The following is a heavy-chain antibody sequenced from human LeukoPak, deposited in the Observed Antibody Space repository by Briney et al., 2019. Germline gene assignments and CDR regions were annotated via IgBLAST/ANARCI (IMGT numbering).Heavy chain of an antibody. CDR2: ISYSGST. CDR3: ARQGYDILTGYIDAFDI. J-gene: IGHJ3*02. V-gene: IGHV4-59*08. D-gene: IGHD3-9*01. CDR1: GGSISSYY. Sequence: PSETLSLTCTVPGGSISSYYWSWIRQPPGKGLEWIGYISYSGSTNYNPSLKSRVTISIDTSKNQFSLKLRSVTAADTIIYYCARQGYDILTGYIDAFDIWGQGTMVTVSS.